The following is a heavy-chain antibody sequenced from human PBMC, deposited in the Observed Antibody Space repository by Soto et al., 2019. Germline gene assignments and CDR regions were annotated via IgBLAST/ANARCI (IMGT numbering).Heavy chain of an antibody. Sequence: PSETLSLTCTVSGGSISSCGYYWSWIRQHPGKGLEWIGYIYYSGSTYYNPSLKSRVTISVDTSKNQFSLKLSSVTAADTAVYYCARAYSSGRVGFWGQGTTVTVSS. CDR1: GGSISSCGYY. V-gene: IGHV4-31*03. D-gene: IGHD6-19*01. CDR2: IYYSGST. CDR3: ARAYSSGRVGF. J-gene: IGHJ6*02.